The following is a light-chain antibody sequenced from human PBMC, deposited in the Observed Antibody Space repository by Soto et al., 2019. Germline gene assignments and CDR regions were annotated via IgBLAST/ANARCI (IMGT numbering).Light chain of an antibody. CDR1: SGDVGGYNY. CDR2: EVT. CDR3: SSYAGSNNVV. J-gene: IGLJ2*01. Sequence: QSALTQPPSASGSPGQSVTISCTGTSGDVGGYNYVSWYQQHPGKAPKLMIYEVTKRPSGVPGRFSGSKSGNTASLTVSGLQAEDEADYYCSSYAGSNNVVFGGGTQLTVL. V-gene: IGLV2-8*01.